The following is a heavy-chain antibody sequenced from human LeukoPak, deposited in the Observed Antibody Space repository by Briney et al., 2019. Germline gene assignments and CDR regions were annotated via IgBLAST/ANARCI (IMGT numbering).Heavy chain of an antibody. V-gene: IGHV3-7*01. CDR2: IKQDGSEK. J-gene: IGHJ6*02. CDR1: GFTFSSYW. D-gene: IGHD3-3*01. CDR3: ARADHPNYDFWSGYIYYYYGMDV. Sequence: PGGSLRLSCAASGFTFSSYWMSWVRQAPGKGLGWVANIKQDGSEKYYMDSVKGRFTISRDNANNSLYLQMNSLRAEDTAVYYCARADHPNYDFWSGYIYYYYGMDVWGQGTTVTVSS.